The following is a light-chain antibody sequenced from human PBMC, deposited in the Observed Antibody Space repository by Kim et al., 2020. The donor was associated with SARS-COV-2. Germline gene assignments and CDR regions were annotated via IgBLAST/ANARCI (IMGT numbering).Light chain of an antibody. J-gene: IGKJ2*01. CDR2: GAS. Sequence: SPVEKATLSCRASQSVSSRSLAWYQQKPGRAPRLLIYGASSRASGIPDRFSGSDLGTDFTLTISRLEPEDFAVYYCQQYDTSFLYTFGQGTKLEI. CDR3: QQYDTSFLYT. CDR1: QSVSSRS. V-gene: IGKV3-20*01.